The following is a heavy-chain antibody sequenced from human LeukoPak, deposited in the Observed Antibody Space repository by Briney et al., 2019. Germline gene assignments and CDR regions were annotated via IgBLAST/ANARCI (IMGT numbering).Heavy chain of an antibody. CDR3: ARDPTSSWETAFDI. Sequence: GGSLRLSCAASGFTFSNAWMSWVRQAPGKGLEWVSSISSGTSYIYYADSVKGRFTISRDNAKNSLYLQMNSLRAEDTAVYYCARDPTSSWETAFDIWGQGTMVTVSS. CDR1: GFTFSNAW. CDR2: ISSGTSYI. D-gene: IGHD1-26*01. V-gene: IGHV3-21*01. J-gene: IGHJ3*02.